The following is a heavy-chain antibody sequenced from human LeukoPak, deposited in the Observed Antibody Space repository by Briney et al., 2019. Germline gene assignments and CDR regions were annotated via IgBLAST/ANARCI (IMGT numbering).Heavy chain of an antibody. J-gene: IGHJ6*02. D-gene: IGHD3-16*01. CDR3: ARGVPRTYYDYVSRNPYYYYGMDV. Sequence: PSETLSLTCTVSGGSISSYYWSWIRQPPGKGLEWIGYIYYSGSTNYNPSLKSRVTISVDTSKNQFSLKLSSVTAADTAVYYCARGVPRTYYDYVSRNPYYYYGMDVWGQGTTVTVSS. CDR2: IYYSGST. V-gene: IGHV4-59*12. CDR1: GGSISSYY.